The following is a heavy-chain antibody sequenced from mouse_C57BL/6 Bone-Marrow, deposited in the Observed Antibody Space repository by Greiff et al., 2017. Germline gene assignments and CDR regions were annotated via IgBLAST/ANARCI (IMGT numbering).Heavy chain of an antibody. CDR2: IYPGGGYT. V-gene: IGHV1-63*01. Sequence: VQLQQSGAELVRPGTSVKMSCKASGYTFTNYWIGWAKQRPGHGLEWIGDIYPGGGYTNYNEKFKGKATLTADKSSSTAYMQFSSLTSEDSAIYYCALITTVVASYYFDYWGQGTTLTVSS. CDR3: ALITTVVASYYFDY. J-gene: IGHJ2*01. D-gene: IGHD1-1*01. CDR1: GYTFTNYW.